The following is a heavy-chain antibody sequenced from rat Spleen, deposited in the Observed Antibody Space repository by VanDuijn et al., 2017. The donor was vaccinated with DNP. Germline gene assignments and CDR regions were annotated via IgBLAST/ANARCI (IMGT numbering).Heavy chain of an antibody. Sequence: EVQLVESGGGLVQPGRSLKLSCAASGFTFSNYGMHWIRQAPTKGLEWVATISYDSGDTYYRDSVKGRFTISRDNAQSTLYLQMDSLRSEDTATYYCARQGMNNYYFDYWGQGVMVTVSS. CDR3: ARQGMNNYYFDY. J-gene: IGHJ2*01. D-gene: IGHD1-10*01. CDR2: ISYDSGDT. V-gene: IGHV5-29*01. CDR1: GFTFSNYG.